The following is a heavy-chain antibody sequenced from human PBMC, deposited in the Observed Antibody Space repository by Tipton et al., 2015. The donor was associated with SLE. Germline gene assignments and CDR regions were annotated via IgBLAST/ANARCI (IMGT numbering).Heavy chain of an antibody. CDR3: ASRLDGGLYFDY. CDR2: ISSDGSNK. Sequence: RSLRLSCAASGFTFISYAMHWVRQAPGKGLEWVAVISSDGSNKYYADSVKGRFTISRDNSKNTLYLQMNSLRAEDTAVYYCASRLDGGLYFDYWGQGTLVTVSS. CDR1: GFTFISYA. D-gene: IGHD3-16*01. V-gene: IGHV3-30*04. J-gene: IGHJ4*02.